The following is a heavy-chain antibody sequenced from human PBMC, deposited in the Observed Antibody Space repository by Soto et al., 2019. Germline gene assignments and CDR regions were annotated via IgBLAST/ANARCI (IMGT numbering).Heavy chain of an antibody. Sequence: SETLSLTCTVSGGSISSYYWSWIRQPPGKGLEWIGYIYYSGSTNYNPSLKSRVTISVDTSKNQFSLKLSSVTAADTAVYYCARDRVVTIFGVVSPDGMDVWGQGTTVTVSS. D-gene: IGHD3-3*01. CDR1: GGSISSYY. J-gene: IGHJ6*02. CDR3: ARDRVVTIFGVVSPDGMDV. V-gene: IGHV4-59*01. CDR2: IYYSGST.